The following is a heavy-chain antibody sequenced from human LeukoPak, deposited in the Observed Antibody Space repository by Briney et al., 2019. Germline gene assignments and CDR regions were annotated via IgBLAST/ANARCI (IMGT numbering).Heavy chain of an antibody. CDR1: GFTFSTYW. CDR2: IKTDGSQI. Sequence: GGSLRLSCAASGFTFSTYWMSWVRQAPGKGLEWVANIKTDGSQIYYVDSVKGRFTISRDNAKNSLYLQMNSLRAEDTAVYYCARDLNWETYWGQGTLVSVSS. CDR3: ARDLNWETY. V-gene: IGHV3-7*01. D-gene: IGHD7-27*01. J-gene: IGHJ4*02.